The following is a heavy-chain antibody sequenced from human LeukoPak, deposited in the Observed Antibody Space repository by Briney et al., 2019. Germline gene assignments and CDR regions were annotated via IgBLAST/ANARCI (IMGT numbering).Heavy chain of an antibody. J-gene: IGHJ4*02. CDR1: GASISSSSYY. D-gene: IGHD5-18*01. Sequence: SETLSLTCTVSGASISSSSYYWGWIRQPPGKGLEWIGSIYYNGGTYYNSSLKSRLTISVDTSKNQFTLKLSSMTAADTALYYCARLRGYTSGNPGYWGQGSLVTVSS. CDR3: ARLRGYTSGNPGY. V-gene: IGHV4-39*01. CDR2: IYYNGGT.